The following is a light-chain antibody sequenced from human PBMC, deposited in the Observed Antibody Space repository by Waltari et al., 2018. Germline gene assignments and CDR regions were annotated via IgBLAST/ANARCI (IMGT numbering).Light chain of an antibody. CDR1: QSVSRY. CDR2: DTF. CDR3: LHRSNWPPLFT. J-gene: IGKJ3*01. V-gene: IGKV3-11*01. Sequence: EIVLTQSPVTVSLSPGDRATLSCRASQSVSRYLAWYQQKPGQAPRLLIYDTFSRASGIPARFSGSGSGTDFTLTISSLEPEDFAVYYCLHRSNWPPLFTFGPGTKVDIK.